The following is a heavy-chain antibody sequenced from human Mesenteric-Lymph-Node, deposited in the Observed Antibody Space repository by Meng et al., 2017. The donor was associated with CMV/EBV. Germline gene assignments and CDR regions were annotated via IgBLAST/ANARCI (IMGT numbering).Heavy chain of an antibody. Sequence: GESLKISCAASGFTFSSYGMHWVRQAPGKGLEWVAVIWYDGSNEYYADSVKGRFTISRDNAHNSLYLQMNSLRAEDTAVYYCARDHIYAFDNWGQGTLVTVSS. D-gene: IGHD2-2*02. V-gene: IGHV3-33*01. CDR1: GFTFSSYG. CDR3: ARDHIYAFDN. J-gene: IGHJ4*02. CDR2: IWYDGSNE.